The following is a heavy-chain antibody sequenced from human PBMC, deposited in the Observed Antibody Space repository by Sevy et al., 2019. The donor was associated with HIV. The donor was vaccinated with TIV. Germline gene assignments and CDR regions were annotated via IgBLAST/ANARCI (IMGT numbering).Heavy chain of an antibody. Sequence: GGSLRLSCAASGFTFSSYAMSWVRQAPGKGLEWVSAISGSGGSTYYADSVKGRFTIYRDNSKNTLYLQMNSLRAEDTAVYYCAKERITMVRGVIGYFDYWGQGTLVTVSS. CDR1: GFTFSSYA. CDR3: AKERITMVRGVIGYFDY. D-gene: IGHD3-10*01. J-gene: IGHJ4*02. CDR2: ISGSGGST. V-gene: IGHV3-23*01.